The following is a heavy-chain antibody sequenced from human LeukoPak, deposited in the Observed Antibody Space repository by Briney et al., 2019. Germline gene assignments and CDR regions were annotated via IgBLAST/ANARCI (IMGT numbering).Heavy chain of an antibody. Sequence: GGSLRLSCTASGFPFIEYSMNWVRQAPGKGLEWVSYIGIGSGNTKYADSVRGRFTISADKAKNSLYLQMNSLRVEDTAVYYCARDHNYAFDNWGQGTLVSVAS. J-gene: IGHJ4*02. D-gene: IGHD1-1*01. V-gene: IGHV3-48*01. CDR1: GFPFIEYS. CDR2: IGIGSGNT. CDR3: ARDHNYAFDN.